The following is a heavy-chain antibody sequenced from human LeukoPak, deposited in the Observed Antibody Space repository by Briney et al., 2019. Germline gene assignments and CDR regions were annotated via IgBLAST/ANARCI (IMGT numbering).Heavy chain of an antibody. D-gene: IGHD1-26*01. Sequence: ASVKVSCKSSGCTFSIYGFTWVRHAPGQGLEWMGWICAYNGKTLYAEKFQGRVTMTTDTATSTVYMELRSLRSDDTAVYYCARVSYLRPSDYMDVWGKGTTVTVSS. CDR3: ARVSYLRPSDYMDV. V-gene: IGHV1-18*01. J-gene: IGHJ6*03. CDR1: GCTFSIYG. CDR2: ICAYNGKT.